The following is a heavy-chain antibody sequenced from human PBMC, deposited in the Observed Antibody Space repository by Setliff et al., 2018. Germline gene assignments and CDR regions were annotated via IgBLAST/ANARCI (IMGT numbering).Heavy chain of an antibody. CDR2: IRSKAYGETT. Sequence: QTLSLSCIASGFTFGDYAMSWVRQAPGKGLEWVGFIRSKAYGETTEYAASVKGRFTISRDDSKSIAYLQMNSLKTEDTAVYYCTTSPISSGWHSNFDYNMDVWGQGTTVTVSS. J-gene: IGHJ6*02. D-gene: IGHD6-19*01. CDR3: TTSPISSGWHSNFDYNMDV. CDR1: GFTFGDYA. V-gene: IGHV3-49*04.